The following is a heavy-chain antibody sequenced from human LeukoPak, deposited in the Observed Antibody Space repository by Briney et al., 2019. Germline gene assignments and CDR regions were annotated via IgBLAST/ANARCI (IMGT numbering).Heavy chain of an antibody. J-gene: IGHJ4*02. Sequence: ASVKVSCKASGGTFSRNAITWVRQAPGQGLEWMGGIIPTLGIPNYAQKFQGRVTITADKSTSTAYMELSSLRSEDTAVYYCATQGEDYDSSGYSFDSWGQGTLVTVSS. V-gene: IGHV1-69*10. CDR2: IIPTLGIP. D-gene: IGHD3-22*01. CDR1: GGTFSRNA. CDR3: ATQGEDYDSSGYSFDS.